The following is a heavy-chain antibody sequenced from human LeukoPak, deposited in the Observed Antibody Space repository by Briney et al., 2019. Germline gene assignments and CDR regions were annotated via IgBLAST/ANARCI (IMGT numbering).Heavy chain of an antibody. D-gene: IGHD1-26*01. Sequence: GGSLRLSCAASGFTFRNYAMMWVRLAPGKGPEWVSTVSGSGDGTYYADSVKGRFTISRDNSKNTLYLQMNTLRAEDTAVYYCAKEVGYGMDVWGQGTTVTVSS. CDR1: GFTFRNYA. CDR2: VSGSGDGT. V-gene: IGHV3-23*01. CDR3: AKEVGYGMDV. J-gene: IGHJ6*02.